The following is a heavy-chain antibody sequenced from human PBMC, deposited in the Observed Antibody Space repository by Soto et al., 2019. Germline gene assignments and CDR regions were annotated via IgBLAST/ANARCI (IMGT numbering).Heavy chain of an antibody. J-gene: IGHJ4*02. Sequence: QVQLVESGGDVVQPGRSLRLSCEASGFIFNNYGMHWVRQAPGKGLEWVAHISYDGSNEHYVDSVKGRFTISRENSKNTVYLQMNSLRAEDTAVYYCAKDTYYRDSSGYYVFDYWGQGTLVTVSS. CDR2: ISYDGSNE. D-gene: IGHD3-22*01. CDR3: AKDTYYRDSSGYYVFDY. V-gene: IGHV3-30*18. CDR1: GFIFNNYG.